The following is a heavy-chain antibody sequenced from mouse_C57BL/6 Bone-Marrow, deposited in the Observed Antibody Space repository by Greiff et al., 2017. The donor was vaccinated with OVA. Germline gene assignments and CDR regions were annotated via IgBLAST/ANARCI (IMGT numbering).Heavy chain of an antibody. V-gene: IGHV1-61*01. CDR1: GYTFTSYW. Sequence: VQLQQPGAELVRPGSSVKLSCKASGYTFTSYWMDWVKQRPGQGLEWIGNIYPSDSETHYNQKFKDKATLTVDKSSSTAYMQLSSLTSEDSAVYYCARRPSYYAMDYWGQGTSVTVSS. J-gene: IGHJ4*01. CDR3: ARRPSYYAMDY. CDR2: IYPSDSET.